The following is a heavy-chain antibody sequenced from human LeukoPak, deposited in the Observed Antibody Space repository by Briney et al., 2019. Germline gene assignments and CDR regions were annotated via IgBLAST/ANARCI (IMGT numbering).Heavy chain of an antibody. D-gene: IGHD2-2*01. CDR2: ISSSGSTI. CDR1: GFTCSTYV. J-gene: IGHJ1*01. Sequence: GGSLRLSCAASGFTCSTYVMNWFRQAPGKGLEWVSYISSSGSTISYADSVKGRFTISRDNAKNSLYLQMNSLRAEDTAVYYCARLYCSSTNCYSYFQHWGQGTVVTVSS. CDR3: ARLYCSSTNCYSYFQH. V-gene: IGHV3-48*03.